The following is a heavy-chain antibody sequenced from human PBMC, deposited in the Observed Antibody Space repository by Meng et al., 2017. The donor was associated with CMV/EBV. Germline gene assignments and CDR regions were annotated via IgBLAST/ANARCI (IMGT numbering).Heavy chain of an antibody. CDR3: ARGGSGYGSDY. Sequence: GESLKISCAASGFTFSSYAMHWVRQAPGKGLEWVAVISYDGSNKYYADSVKGRFTISRDNSKNTLYLQMNSLRAEDTAVYYCARGGSGYGSDYWGQGTLVTVSS. V-gene: IGHV3-30*04. J-gene: IGHJ4*02. CDR2: ISYDGSNK. CDR1: GFTFSSYA. D-gene: IGHD5-12*01.